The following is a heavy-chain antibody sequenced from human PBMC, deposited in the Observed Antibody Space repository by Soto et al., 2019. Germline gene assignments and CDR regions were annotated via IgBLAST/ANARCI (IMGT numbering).Heavy chain of an antibody. J-gene: IGHJ3*02. D-gene: IGHD4-17*01. CDR1: IGSISSYY. CDR3: AGEYGDYVRGAFDI. CDR2: IYYSGST. V-gene: IGHV4-59*01. Sequence: QVQLRASGPGLVKPSETLSLTCTVSIGSISSYYWSWIRQPPGKGLEWIGYIYYSGSTNYNPSLRSRVSISVDTCGRQLSLKLSSVSAADAAVYYCAGEYGDYVRGAFDIWGQGTMVTVSS.